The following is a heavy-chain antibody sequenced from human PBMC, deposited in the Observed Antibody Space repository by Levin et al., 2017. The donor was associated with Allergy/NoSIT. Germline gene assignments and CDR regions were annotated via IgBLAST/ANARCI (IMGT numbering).Heavy chain of an antibody. CDR2: ISSSGSTI. D-gene: IGHD3-3*01. V-gene: IGHV3-11*01. CDR3: ARCGRHERFLGWSANWFDP. J-gene: IGHJ5*02. Sequence: GGSLRLSCAASGFTFSDYYMSWIRQAPGKGLEWVSYISSSGSTIYYADSVKGRFTISRDNAKNSLYLQMNSLRAEDTAVYYCARCGRHERFLGWSANWFDPWGQGTLVTVSS. CDR1: GFTFSDYY.